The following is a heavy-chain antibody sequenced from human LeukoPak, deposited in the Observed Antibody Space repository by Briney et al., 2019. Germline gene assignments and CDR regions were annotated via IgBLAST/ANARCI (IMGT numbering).Heavy chain of an antibody. Sequence: QPGGSLRLSCSASGFTFSSLTMHWVRHAPGKGLEYVSAISSNGGNTYYADSVKGRFTISRDNSKNTLYLQMSSLRAEDTAVYYCVNQISGWVYWGQGTLVTVSS. V-gene: IGHV3-64D*06. CDR1: GFTFSSLT. CDR3: VNQISGWVY. CDR2: ISSNGGNT. D-gene: IGHD6-19*01. J-gene: IGHJ4*02.